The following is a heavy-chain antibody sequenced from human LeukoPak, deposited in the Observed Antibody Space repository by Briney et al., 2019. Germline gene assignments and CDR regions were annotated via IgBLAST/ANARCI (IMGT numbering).Heavy chain of an antibody. V-gene: IGHV3-9*01. Sequence: GRPLRLSCEASGFTFDDYSMHWVRQAPGKGLEWVSTISWNSASVGYVDSVKGRFTISRDNAKKTLYLQMNSLRPEDTALYYCAKDYGYSSSWYDYWGQGTLVTVSS. CDR3: AKDYGYSSSWYDY. D-gene: IGHD6-13*01. J-gene: IGHJ4*02. CDR1: GFTFDDYS. CDR2: ISWNSASV.